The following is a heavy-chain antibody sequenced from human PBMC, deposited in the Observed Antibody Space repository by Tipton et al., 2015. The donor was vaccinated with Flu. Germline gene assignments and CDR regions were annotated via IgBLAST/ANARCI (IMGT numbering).Heavy chain of an antibody. CDR3: AREEILRDYYASGSSNFDY. Sequence: TLSLTCTVSSYSISSGYYWGWIRQPPGKGLEWIGSTYHSGRTYSSPSLKSRVTISADTSKNQLSLRLSSVTAADTAVYYCAREEILRDYYASGSSNFDYWGQGTLVTVSS. J-gene: IGHJ4*02. CDR2: TYHSGRT. V-gene: IGHV4-38-2*02. CDR1: SYSISSGYY. D-gene: IGHD3-10*01.